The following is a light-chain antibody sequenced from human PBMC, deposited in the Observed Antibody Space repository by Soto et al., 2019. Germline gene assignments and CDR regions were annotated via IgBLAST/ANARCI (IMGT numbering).Light chain of an antibody. CDR1: SSDVRSSNL. J-gene: IGLJ1*01. CDR3: CSFAGSSTYV. Sequence: QSALTQPASVSGSPGQSITISCTGTSSDVRSSNLVSWYQQHPGKAPKVMIYEGTQRPSGVSNRFSGSKSGNTASLTISGLHAEDEADDYCCSFAGSSTYVFGTGTKLTVL. V-gene: IGLV2-23*01. CDR2: EGT.